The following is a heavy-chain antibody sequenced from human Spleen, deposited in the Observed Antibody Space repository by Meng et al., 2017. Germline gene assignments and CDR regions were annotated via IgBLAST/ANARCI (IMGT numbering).Heavy chain of an antibody. CDR1: GYTFTGYY. D-gene: IGHD3/OR15-3a*01. CDR2: INPYTGGT. J-gene: IGHJ5*02. CDR3: TRDGRDQQKVLDYFDP. V-gene: IGHV1-2*06. Sequence: ASVKVSCKASGYTFTGYYIHWVRQVPGQGLEWMGRINPYTGGTNYAQKFQGRVTMTRETSISTVYMELTRLASDDTAVYYCTRDGRDQQKVLDYFDPWGQGTQVTVSS.